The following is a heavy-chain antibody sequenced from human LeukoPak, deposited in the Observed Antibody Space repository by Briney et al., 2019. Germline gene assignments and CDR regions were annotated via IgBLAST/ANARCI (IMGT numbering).Heavy chain of an antibody. CDR1: GFTFSSYG. V-gene: IGHV3-30*18. CDR2: ISYDGSNK. D-gene: IGHD6-19*01. J-gene: IGHJ3*02. Sequence: GGSLRLSCAASGFTFSSYGMHWVRQAPGKGLEWVAVISYDGSNKYYADSVKGRFTISRDNSKNTLYLQMNSLRAEDTAVYYCAKDSIAVRWFFDIWGQGTMVTVSS. CDR3: AKDSIAVRWFFDI.